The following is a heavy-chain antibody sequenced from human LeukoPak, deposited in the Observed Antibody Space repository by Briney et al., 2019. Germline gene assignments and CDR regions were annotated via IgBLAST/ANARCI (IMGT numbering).Heavy chain of an antibody. CDR2: IKSKTDGGTT. J-gene: IGHJ1*01. CDR3: TTRTTVVQGYFQH. Sequence: GGSLRLSRAASGFTFSNAWMSWVRQAPGKGLEWVGRIKSKTDGGTTDYAAPVKGRFTISRDDSKNTLYLQMNSLKTEDTAVYYCTTRTTVVQGYFQHWGQGTLVTVSS. D-gene: IGHD4-23*01. CDR1: GFTFSNAW. V-gene: IGHV3-15*01.